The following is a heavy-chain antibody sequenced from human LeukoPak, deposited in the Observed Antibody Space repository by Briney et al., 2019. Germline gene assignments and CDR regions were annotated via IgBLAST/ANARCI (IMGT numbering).Heavy chain of an antibody. Sequence: PGRTLRLSCAVSGFTISSYAMHWVRQAPGKGLEWVAVISYDGSNKYYADSVKGRFTITRDNSKNTLYQQMNSLIAEDTAVYYCATHNWGSEGFDYWGQGTLVTVSS. CDR1: GFTISSYA. V-gene: IGHV3-30-3*01. J-gene: IGHJ4*02. D-gene: IGHD7-27*01. CDR3: ATHNWGSEGFDY. CDR2: ISYDGSNK.